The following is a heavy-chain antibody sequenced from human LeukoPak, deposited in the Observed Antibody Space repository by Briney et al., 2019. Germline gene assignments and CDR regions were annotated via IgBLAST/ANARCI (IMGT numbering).Heavy chain of an antibody. D-gene: IGHD6-19*01. CDR3: AASIAVVGTPRPYWYFDL. CDR1: GGSFSGCY. CDR2: INHSGST. J-gene: IGHJ2*01. Sequence: SETLSLTCAVYGGSFSGCYWSWIRQPPGKGLEWIGEINHSGSTNYNPSLKSRVTISVDTSKNQFSLKLSSVTAADTAVYYCAASIAVVGTPRPYWYFDLWGRGTLVTVSS. V-gene: IGHV4-34*01.